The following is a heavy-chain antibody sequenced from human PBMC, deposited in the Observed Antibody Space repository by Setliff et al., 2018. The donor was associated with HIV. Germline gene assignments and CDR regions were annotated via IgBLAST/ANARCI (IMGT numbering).Heavy chain of an antibody. CDR1: GYTFTSYA. D-gene: IGHD4-17*01. V-gene: IGHV1-3*01. J-gene: IGHJ4*02. Sequence: ASVKVSCKASGYTFTSYAIHWVRQAPGQSLEWMGWINAGYGNTKYSQKFQGRVTITRDASASTAYMELSSLRSEGTAVYYCARSPGDYLFDYWGQGTLVTVSS. CDR3: ARSPGDYLFDY. CDR2: INAGYGNT.